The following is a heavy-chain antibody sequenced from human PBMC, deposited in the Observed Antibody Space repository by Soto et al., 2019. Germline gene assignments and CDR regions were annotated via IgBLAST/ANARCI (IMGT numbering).Heavy chain of an antibody. Sequence: SETLSLTCTVSGGSISSSSYYWGWIRQPPGKGLEWIGSIYYSGSTYYNPSLKSRVTISVDTSKNQFSLKLSSVTAADTAVYYCARNIVVVPAANSASYYYYYGMGVWGQGTTVTVSS. V-gene: IGHV4-39*01. J-gene: IGHJ6*02. CDR3: ARNIVVVPAANSASYYYYYGMGV. CDR1: GGSISSSSYY. D-gene: IGHD2-2*01. CDR2: IYYSGST.